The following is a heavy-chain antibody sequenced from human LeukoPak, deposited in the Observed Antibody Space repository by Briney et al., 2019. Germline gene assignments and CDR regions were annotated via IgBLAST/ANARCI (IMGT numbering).Heavy chain of an antibody. CDR3: ARADYDSSGYSFDY. D-gene: IGHD3-22*01. CDR2: VCYTGST. CDR1: GGSVNSETYC. Sequence: SETLSLTCSVSGGSVNSETYCWTWIRQPPGKGLEWLGFVCYTGSTNYYPSLKSRVTISVDTSKNQFSLKLNSVTAADTAVYYCARADYDSSGYSFDYWGQGTLVTVSS. J-gene: IGHJ4*02. V-gene: IGHV4-61*01.